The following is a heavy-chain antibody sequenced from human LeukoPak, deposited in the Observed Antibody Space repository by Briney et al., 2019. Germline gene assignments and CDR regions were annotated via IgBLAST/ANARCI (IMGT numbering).Heavy chain of an antibody. J-gene: IGHJ4*02. D-gene: IGHD6-19*01. Sequence: SETLSLTCTVSGGSISSYYWSWIRQPGGKGLEWIGRIYTSGSTNYNPSLKSRVTMSVDTSKNQFSLKLSSVTAADTAVYYCARSLTGYSSGWLFDYWGQGTLITVSS. CDR2: IYTSGST. CDR3: ARSLTGYSSGWLFDY. CDR1: GGSISSYY. V-gene: IGHV4-4*07.